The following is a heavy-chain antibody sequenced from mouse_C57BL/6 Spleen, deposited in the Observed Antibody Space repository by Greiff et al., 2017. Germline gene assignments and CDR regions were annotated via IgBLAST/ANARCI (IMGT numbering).Heavy chain of an antibody. CDR1: GYTFTDYY. J-gene: IGHJ1*03. CDR3: ARSANYDYDGYFDV. Sequence: EVQLQQSGPELVKPGASVKISCKASGYTFTDYYMNWVKQSHGKSLEWIGDINPNNGGTSYNQKFKGKATLTVDKSSSTAYMELRSLTSEYSAVYYCARSANYDYDGYFDVWGTGTTVTVSS. CDR2: INPNNGGT. V-gene: IGHV1-26*01. D-gene: IGHD2-4*01.